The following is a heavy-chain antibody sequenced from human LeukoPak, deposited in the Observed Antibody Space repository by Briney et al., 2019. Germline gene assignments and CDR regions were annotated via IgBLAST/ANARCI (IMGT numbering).Heavy chain of an antibody. Sequence: SVKVSCKASGGTFSSYAISWVRQAPGQGLEWMGGIIPIFGTANYAQKFQGRVTITADKSTSTAYMELSSLRSEDTAVYYCARVGRYNWNYVPEDYWGQGTLVTVSS. CDR3: ARVGRYNWNYVPEDY. J-gene: IGHJ4*02. CDR2: IIPIFGTA. D-gene: IGHD1-7*01. V-gene: IGHV1-69*06. CDR1: GGTFSSYA.